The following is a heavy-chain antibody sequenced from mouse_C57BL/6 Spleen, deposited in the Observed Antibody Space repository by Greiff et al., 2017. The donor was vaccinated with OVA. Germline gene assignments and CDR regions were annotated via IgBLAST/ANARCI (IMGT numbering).Heavy chain of an antibody. V-gene: IGHV1-69*01. CDR1: GYTFTSYW. Sequence: QVQLQQPGAELVMPGASVKLSCKASGYTFTSYWMHWVKQRPGQGLAWIGEIDPSDSYPNYNQKFKGKSTLTVDKSSSTAYMQLSSRTSEDSAVYYCAREDYYGTQRYFDVWGTGTTVTVSS. D-gene: IGHD1-1*01. CDR2: IDPSDSYP. CDR3: AREDYYGTQRYFDV. J-gene: IGHJ1*03.